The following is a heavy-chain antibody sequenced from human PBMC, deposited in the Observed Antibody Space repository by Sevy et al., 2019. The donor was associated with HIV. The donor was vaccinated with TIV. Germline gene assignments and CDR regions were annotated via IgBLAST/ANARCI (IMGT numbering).Heavy chain of an antibody. CDR1: GGSFCGYY. J-gene: IGHJ4*02. V-gene: IGHV4-34*01. CDR2: INHTGST. D-gene: IGHD3-10*01. Sequence: SETLSLTCAVYGGSFCGYYWSWIRQPPGKGLEWIGEINHTGSTNYNPSLKSRVTISVDTSKNQFSLKLSSVTAADTAVYYCARGHYGSSDYWGQGTLVTVSS. CDR3: ARGHYGSSDY.